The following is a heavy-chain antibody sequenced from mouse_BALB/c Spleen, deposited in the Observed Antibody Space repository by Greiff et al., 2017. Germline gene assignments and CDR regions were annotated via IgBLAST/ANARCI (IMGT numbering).Heavy chain of an antibody. Sequence: EVQGVESGGGLVQPGGSLRLSCATSGFTFTDFYMSWVRQPPGKALEWLGFIRNKANGYTTEYSASVKGRFTISRDNSQSILYLQMNTLGAEDSATYYCARDHIWGYFDVWGAGTTVTVSS. CDR1: GFTFTDFY. CDR3: ARDHIWGYFDV. CDR2: IRNKANGYTT. D-gene: IGHD1-1*02. V-gene: IGHV7-3*02. J-gene: IGHJ1*01.